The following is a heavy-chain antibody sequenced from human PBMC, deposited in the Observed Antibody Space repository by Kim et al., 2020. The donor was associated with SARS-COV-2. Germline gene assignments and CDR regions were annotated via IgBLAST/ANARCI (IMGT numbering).Heavy chain of an antibody. Sequence: GGSLRLSCAASGFTFSNAWMSWVRQAPGKGLEWVGRIKSKTDGGTTDYAAPGKGRFTIARHDSKNTLYLQMNSLKTEDIAVYYCTTGERYYDSSGYYQPEDYGGQGTLVTVSS. CDR3: TTGERYYDSSGYYQPEDY. D-gene: IGHD3-22*01. CDR2: IKSKTDGGTT. CDR1: GFTFSNAW. V-gene: IGHV3-15*01. J-gene: IGHJ4*02.